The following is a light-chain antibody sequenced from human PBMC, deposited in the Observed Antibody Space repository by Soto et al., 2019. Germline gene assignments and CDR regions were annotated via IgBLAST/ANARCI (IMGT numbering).Light chain of an antibody. Sequence: EVVRTESPLSLPVTLGQPASISCRCNQSLVHSDGIAYFSWFQQRPGRSARRXXYKVSNRDSGVPARFSGSGSGTDFALKISRVEHEDVGVYDCMQGTHWTITFCQGTRLEIK. J-gene: IGKJ5*01. CDR2: KVS. CDR3: MQGTHWTIT. V-gene: IGKV2-30*02. CDR1: QSLVHSDGIAY.